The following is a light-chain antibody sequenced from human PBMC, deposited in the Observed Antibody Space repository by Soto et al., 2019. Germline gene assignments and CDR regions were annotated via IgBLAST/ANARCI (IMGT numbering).Light chain of an antibody. J-gene: IGLJ1*01. Sequence: QSALTHPASVSGSPGQSITISCTGTSSDIGNYNYVSWYQQHPGKAPKLMISEVSNRPSGVSNRFSGSKSGNTASLTISGLQPEDEADYYCSSYTSTSSYVFGGGTKVTVL. V-gene: IGLV2-14*01. CDR2: EVS. CDR1: SSDIGNYNY. CDR3: SSYTSTSSYV.